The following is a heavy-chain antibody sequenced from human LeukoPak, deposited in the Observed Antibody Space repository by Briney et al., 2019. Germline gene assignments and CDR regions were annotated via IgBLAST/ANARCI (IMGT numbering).Heavy chain of an antibody. CDR1: GFSFSSYW. V-gene: IGHV3-7*01. J-gene: IGHJ4*02. CDR3: ATDLGSSRPNF. Sequence: GGSLRLSCAASGFSFSSYWMSWVGQAPGKGLEWVANIKQDGGEKYYVDSAKGRFTISRDNAKNSLYLQMNSLRAEDTAVYYCATDLGSSRPNFWGQGTLVTVSS. CDR2: IKQDGGEK. D-gene: IGHD6-13*01.